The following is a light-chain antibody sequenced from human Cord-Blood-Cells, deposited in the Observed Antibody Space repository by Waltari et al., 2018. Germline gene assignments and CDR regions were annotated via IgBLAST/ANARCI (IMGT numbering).Light chain of an antibody. Sequence: SYVLTQPPSVSVAPGKTARITCGGNNIGSKSVHWYQQKPGQAPVLVVYDDRDRPAGIPERFSGSNSGNTATLTSSRVEAGDEADDYCQVWDSSSDHYVFGTGTKVTIL. CDR3: QVWDSSSDHYV. CDR1: NIGSKS. V-gene: IGLV3-21*03. J-gene: IGLJ1*01. CDR2: DDR.